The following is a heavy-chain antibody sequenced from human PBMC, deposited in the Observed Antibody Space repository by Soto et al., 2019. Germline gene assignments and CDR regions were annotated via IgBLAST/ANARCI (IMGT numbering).Heavy chain of an antibody. J-gene: IGHJ6*02. CDR3: ARAPVTTDYGMDV. CDR2: ISSSSSYI. CDR1: GFTFSSYS. Sequence: PGGSLRLSCAASGFTFSSYSMNWVRQAPGKGLEWVSSISSSSSYIYYADSVKGRFTISRDNAKNSLYLQMSSLRAEDTAVYYCARAPVTTDYGMDVWGQGTTVTVS. V-gene: IGHV3-21*01. D-gene: IGHD1-1*01.